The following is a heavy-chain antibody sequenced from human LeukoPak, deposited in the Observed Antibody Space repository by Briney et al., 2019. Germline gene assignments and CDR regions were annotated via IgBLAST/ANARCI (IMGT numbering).Heavy chain of an antibody. CDR1: GFSFNSYS. CDR3: ARDPYSGSYSDYYYYYMDV. V-gene: IGHV3-48*01. J-gene: IGHJ6*03. Sequence: GGSLRLSCATSGFSFNSYSMNWVRQAPGKGLEWVSYISSTSNTIYYTESVKGRFTISRDNAKNSLYLQLNSLRAEDTAVYYCARDPYSGSYSDYYYYYMDVWGKGTTVTVS. CDR2: ISSTSNTI. D-gene: IGHD1-26*01.